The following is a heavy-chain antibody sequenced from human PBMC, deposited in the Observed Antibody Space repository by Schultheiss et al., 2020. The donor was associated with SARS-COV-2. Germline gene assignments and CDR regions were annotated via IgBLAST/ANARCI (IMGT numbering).Heavy chain of an antibody. CDR3: TTRWSGSGSYSH. J-gene: IGHJ4*02. D-gene: IGHD3-10*01. V-gene: IGHV3-74*03. CDR1: GFTFSSYW. Sequence: GESLKISCAASGFTFSSYWVYWVRQPPGQGLVWLSRINSDGSSTMYADSVMGRFTISRDNAENTLYLQMNSLRAEDTAVYYCTTRWSGSGSYSHWGQGTLVTVSS. CDR2: INSDGSST.